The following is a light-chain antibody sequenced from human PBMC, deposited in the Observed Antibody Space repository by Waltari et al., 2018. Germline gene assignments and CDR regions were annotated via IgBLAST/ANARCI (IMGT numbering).Light chain of an antibody. CDR1: NSNVGANS. J-gene: IGLJ2*01. CDR2: GSN. V-gene: IGLV1-47*01. CDR3: ATWDDRLTAV. Sequence: QSILAQPPSASGTPGRTVTISCSGSNSNVGANSVCWYQQLPGPAPKLLSFGSNQRPSGVPDRFAGSKSGTSASLAIRGLRSEDEADYYCATWDDRLTAVFGGGTKLTVL.